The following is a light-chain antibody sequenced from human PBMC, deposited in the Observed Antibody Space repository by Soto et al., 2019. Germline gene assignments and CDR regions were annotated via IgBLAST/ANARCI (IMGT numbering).Light chain of an antibody. V-gene: IGLV3-21*02. CDR3: QLCDSSSDHYV. CDR2: DDS. Sequence: SYELTQPPSVSVAPGQTARITCEGNNIGSKSVHWYQHKPGQAPVLVVYDDSDRPSGIPERFSGSNSGNTATLTISRVEAGDEADYYCQLCDSSSDHYVFGTGTKLTVL. J-gene: IGLJ1*01. CDR1: NIGSKS.